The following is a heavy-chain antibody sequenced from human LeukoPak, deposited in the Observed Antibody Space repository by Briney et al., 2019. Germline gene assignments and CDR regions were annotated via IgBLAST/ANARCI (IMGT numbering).Heavy chain of an antibody. V-gene: IGHV3-30-3*01. J-gene: IGHJ6*03. Sequence: GGSLRLSCAASGFTFSSYAMHWVRQAPGKGLEWVAVISYDGSNKYYADSVKGRFSISRDDSQNTLYLQMSSLKTEDTAIYYCARDKSGGHYYMDVWGKGTTVTVSS. CDR2: ISYDGSNK. CDR3: ARDKSGGHYYMDV. D-gene: IGHD3-10*01. CDR1: GFTFSSYA.